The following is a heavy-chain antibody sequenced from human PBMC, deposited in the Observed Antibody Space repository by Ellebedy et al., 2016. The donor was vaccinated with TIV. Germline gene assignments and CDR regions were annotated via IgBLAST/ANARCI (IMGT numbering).Heavy chain of an antibody. D-gene: IGHD1-1*01. J-gene: IGHJ6*02. V-gene: IGHV1-69*13. CDR2: IIPIFGTA. CDR3: ARGSELERRGYYYYGMDV. Sequence: ASVKVSCKASGGTFSSYAISWVRQAPGQGLEWMGGIIPIFGTANYAQKFQGRVTITADESTSTAYMELSSLRSEGTAVYYCARGSELERRGYYYYGMDVWGQGTTVTVSS. CDR1: GGTFSSYA.